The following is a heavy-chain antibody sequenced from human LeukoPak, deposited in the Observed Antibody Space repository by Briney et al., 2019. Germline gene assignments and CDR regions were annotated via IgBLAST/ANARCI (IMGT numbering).Heavy chain of an antibody. D-gene: IGHD3-10*01. J-gene: IGHJ4*02. CDR1: GDSISHYY. CDR3: ARPHYYGSGFIDY. V-gene: IGHV4-59*08. Sequence: SETRSLTCTVSGDSISHYYWSWIRQSPEKGLEWIGYIFYTGTTNYNPSLKSRVTISVDTSKNQFSLKLSSVTAADTAVYYCARPHYYGSGFIDYWGQGTLVTVSS. CDR2: IFYTGTT.